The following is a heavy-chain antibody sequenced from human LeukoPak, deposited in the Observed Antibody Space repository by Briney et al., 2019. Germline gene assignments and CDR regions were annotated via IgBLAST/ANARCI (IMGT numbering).Heavy chain of an antibody. J-gene: IGHJ4*02. CDR3: ARDRRYSDSSGYIRGFDY. D-gene: IGHD3-22*01. V-gene: IGHV4-4*03. CDR2: IYHSGST. CDR1: GGSISSSDW. Sequence: PPGTLSLTCAVSGGSISSSDWWSWVRQPPGKGLEWIGEIYHSGSTNYNPSLKSRVTISVDKSKNQFSLKLSSVTAADTAVYYCARDRRYSDSSGYIRGFDYWGQGTLVTVSS.